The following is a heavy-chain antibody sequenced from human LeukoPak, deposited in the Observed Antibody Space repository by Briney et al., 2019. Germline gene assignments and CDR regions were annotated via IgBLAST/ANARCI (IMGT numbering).Heavy chain of an antibody. D-gene: IGHD6-19*01. V-gene: IGHV1-46*01. J-gene: IGHJ5*02. CDR1: GYTFTSYY. CDR3: ARSYSSGWYDH. Sequence: ASVKVSCKASGYTFTSYYMHWVRQAPGQGLEWMGIINPSGGSTGYAQKFQGRVTMTRDTSTSTVYMELSSLRSEDTAVYYCARSYSSGWYDHWGQGTLVIVSS. CDR2: INPSGGST.